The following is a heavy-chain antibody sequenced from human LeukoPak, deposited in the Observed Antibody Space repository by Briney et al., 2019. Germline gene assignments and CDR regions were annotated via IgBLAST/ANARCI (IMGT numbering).Heavy chain of an antibody. CDR3: AKDPVGFGESPYYFDY. Sequence: GGSLRLSCAASGFTFSNAWMSWVRQAPGKGLEWVGRIKSKTDGGTTDYAAPVKGRFTISRDDSKNTLCLQMNSLRAEDTAVYYCAKDPVGFGESPYYFDYWGQGTLVTVSS. CDR2: IKSKTDGGTT. J-gene: IGHJ4*02. CDR1: GFTFSNAW. V-gene: IGHV3-15*01. D-gene: IGHD3-10*01.